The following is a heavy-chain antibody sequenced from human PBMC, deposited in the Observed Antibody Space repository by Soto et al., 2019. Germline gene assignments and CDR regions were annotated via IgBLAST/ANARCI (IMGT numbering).Heavy chain of an antibody. CDR3: ARGGIFGVVITYYYYGMDV. D-gene: IGHD3-3*01. Sequence: GGSLRLSCAASGFTFSDYFLNWIRQAPGKGLQWLSYVSSSSTTMFYADSVKGRFTIFRDNAKNSLYLQMNSLRAEDTAVYYCARGGIFGVVITYYYYGMDVWGQGTTVTVSS. CDR2: VSSSSTTM. CDR1: GFTFSDYF. J-gene: IGHJ6*02. V-gene: IGHV3-11*01.